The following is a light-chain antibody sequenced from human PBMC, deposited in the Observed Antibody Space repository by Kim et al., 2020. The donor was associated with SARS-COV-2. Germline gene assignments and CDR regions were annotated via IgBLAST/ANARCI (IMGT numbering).Light chain of an antibody. V-gene: IGKV4-1*01. CDR1: QSVLYSSNNKNY. Sequence: DIVMTQSPDSLAVSLGERATINCKSSQSVLYSSNNKNYLAWYQQKPGQPPKLLIYWASTRESGVPDRFSGSGSGTDFTLTISSLQAEDVQVYSCQQYYSPPLTFVAGTTVDI. CDR2: WAS. J-gene: IGKJ4*01. CDR3: QQYYSPPLT.